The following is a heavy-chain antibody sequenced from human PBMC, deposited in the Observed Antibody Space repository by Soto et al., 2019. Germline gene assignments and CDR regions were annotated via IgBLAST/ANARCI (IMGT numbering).Heavy chain of an antibody. Sequence: GGSLRLSCAASGFTFDDYAMHWVRQAPGKGLEWVSGISWNSGSIGYADSVKGRFTISRDNAKNSLYLQMNSLRAEDTALYYCAKDSADILGHDAFDIWGQGTMVTVSS. CDR3: AKDSADILGHDAFDI. CDR2: ISWNSGSI. D-gene: IGHD3-9*01. CDR1: GFTFDDYA. V-gene: IGHV3-9*01. J-gene: IGHJ3*02.